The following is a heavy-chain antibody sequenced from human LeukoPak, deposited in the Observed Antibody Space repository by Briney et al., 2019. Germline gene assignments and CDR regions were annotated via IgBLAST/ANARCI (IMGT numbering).Heavy chain of an antibody. CDR3: ASDDFWSGYPHDY. Sequence: PGGSLRLSCAASGFTFSSYAMSWVRQAPGKGLEWVSAISGSGGSTYYADSVKGRFTISRDNSKNTLYLQMNSLRAEDTAVYYCASDDFWSGYPHDYWGQGTLVTVSS. CDR1: GFTFSSYA. J-gene: IGHJ4*02. V-gene: IGHV3-23*01. D-gene: IGHD3-3*01. CDR2: ISGSGGST.